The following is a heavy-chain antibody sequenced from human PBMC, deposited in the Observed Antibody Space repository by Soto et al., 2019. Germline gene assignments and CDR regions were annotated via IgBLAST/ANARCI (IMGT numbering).Heavy chain of an antibody. CDR1: GFTVGSNY. Sequence: EVQLVESGGGLIQPGGSLRLSCAASGFTVGSNYMSWVRQAPGKGLEWVSVIYSGGSTYYADSVKDRFTISRDNSKNTLYLQMNGLRAEDTAVYYCARGGSRRLQLLFVFDSWGQGTLVTVSS. V-gene: IGHV3-53*01. D-gene: IGHD1-1*01. CDR3: ARGGSRRLQLLFVFDS. J-gene: IGHJ4*02. CDR2: IYSGGST.